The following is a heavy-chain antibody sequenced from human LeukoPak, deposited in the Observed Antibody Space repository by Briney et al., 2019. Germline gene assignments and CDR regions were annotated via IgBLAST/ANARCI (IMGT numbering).Heavy chain of an antibody. CDR2: IYYSGST. Sequence: KPSETLSLTCTVSGGSISSYYWSWNRQPPGKALEWIGYIYYSGSTNYNPSLKSRVTISVDTSKNQFSLKLSSVTAADTAVYYCARHKYSSGWPPEGAFDIWGQGTMVTVSS. CDR3: ARHKYSSGWPPEGAFDI. D-gene: IGHD6-19*01. V-gene: IGHV4-59*08. J-gene: IGHJ3*02. CDR1: GGSISSYY.